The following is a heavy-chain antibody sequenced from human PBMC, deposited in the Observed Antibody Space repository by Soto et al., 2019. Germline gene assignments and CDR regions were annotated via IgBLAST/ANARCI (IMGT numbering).Heavy chain of an antibody. CDR3: TRDPYYGSAEGYYGMDV. CDR2: IRSKAYGGTT. J-gene: IGHJ6*02. Sequence: GGSLRLSCTASGFTFGDYAMSWFRQAPGKGLEWVGFIRSKAYGGTTEYAASVKGRFSISRDDSKSIAYLQMNSLKTEDTAVYYCTRDPYYGSAEGYYGMDVWGQGTTVTVSS. CDR1: GFTFGDYA. V-gene: IGHV3-49*03. D-gene: IGHD3-10*01.